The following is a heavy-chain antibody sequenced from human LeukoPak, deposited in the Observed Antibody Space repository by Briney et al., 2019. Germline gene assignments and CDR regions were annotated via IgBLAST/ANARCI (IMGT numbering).Heavy chain of an antibody. V-gene: IGHV3-21*01. Sequence: GGSLRLSCAASGFTLSSYSMNWVRQAPGKGLEWVSSISSSSSYIYYADSVKGRFTISRDNAKNSLYLQMNSLRAEDTAVYYCARDLRGGFDYWGQGTLVTVSS. J-gene: IGHJ4*02. CDR3: ARDLRGGFDY. D-gene: IGHD3-10*01. CDR1: GFTLSSYS. CDR2: ISSSSSYI.